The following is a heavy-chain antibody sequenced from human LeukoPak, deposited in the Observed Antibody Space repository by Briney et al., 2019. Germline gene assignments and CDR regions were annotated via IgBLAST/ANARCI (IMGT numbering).Heavy chain of an antibody. CDR2: TNPNSGGT. D-gene: IGHD2-15*01. Sequence: GASVRVSCKASGYTFTGYYMHWVRQAPGQGLEWMGWTNPNSGGTNYAQKFQGRVTMTRDTSISTAYMELSRLRSDDTAVYYCARVRYCSGGSCYRGDNWFDPWGQGTLVTVSS. J-gene: IGHJ5*02. CDR1: GYTFTGYY. CDR3: ARVRYCSGGSCYRGDNWFDP. V-gene: IGHV1-2*02.